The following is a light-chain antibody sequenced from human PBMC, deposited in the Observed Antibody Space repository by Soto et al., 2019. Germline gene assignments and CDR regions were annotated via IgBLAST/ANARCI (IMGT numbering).Light chain of an antibody. J-gene: IGKJ4*01. V-gene: IGKV3-11*01. CDR3: QQRNSWPLT. Sequence: IVLTQSPATLSLSTGEGATISCRASQSVTSSLAWYQQKPGQAPSLLIYDSSNRAPGVPARFSGSGSGTDFSLTISSLEPEDFAIYYCQQRNSWPLTFGGGTKVEIK. CDR1: QSVTSS. CDR2: DSS.